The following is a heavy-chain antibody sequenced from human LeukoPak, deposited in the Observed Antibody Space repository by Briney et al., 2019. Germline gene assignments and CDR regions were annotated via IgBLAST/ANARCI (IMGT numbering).Heavy chain of an antibody. CDR3: ARLAPSGHLDY. CDR2: IYYSGST. V-gene: IGHV4-59*08. Sequence: SETLSLTCTVSGGSISSNYWSWIRHPPGKGLEWIGYIYYSGSTNYNASLKSRVTISVDTSKNQLSLKLSSVTAADTAVYYCARLAPSGHLDYWGQGTLVTVSS. CDR1: GGSISSNY. J-gene: IGHJ4*02. D-gene: IGHD3-3*01.